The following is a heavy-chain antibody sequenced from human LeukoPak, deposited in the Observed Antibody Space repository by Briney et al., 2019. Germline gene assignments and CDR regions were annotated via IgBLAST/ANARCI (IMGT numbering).Heavy chain of an antibody. V-gene: IGHV3-21*01. Sequence: GGSLRLSCAASGFTFSSYSMNWVRQAPGKGLEWVSSISSSSSYIYYADSVKGRFTISRDNSKNTLYLQMNSLRAEDTAVYYCARDLVGATRFDYWGQGTLVTVSS. J-gene: IGHJ4*02. CDR1: GFTFSSYS. CDR2: ISSSSSYI. CDR3: ARDLVGATRFDY. D-gene: IGHD1-26*01.